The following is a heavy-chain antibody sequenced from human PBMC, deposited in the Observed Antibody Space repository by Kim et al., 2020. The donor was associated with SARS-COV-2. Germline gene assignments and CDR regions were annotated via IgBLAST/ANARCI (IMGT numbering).Heavy chain of an antibody. J-gene: IGHJ4*02. Sequence: GGSLRLSCAASGFTVSSNYMSWVRQAPGKGLEWVSVIYSGGSTYYADSVKGRFTISRDNSKNTLYLQMNSLRAADTAVYYCARGPSSGSYYKGYYFDYWGQGTLVTVSS. CDR2: IYSGGST. D-gene: IGHD1-26*01. CDR1: GFTVSSNY. V-gene: IGHV3-53*01. CDR3: ARGPSSGSYYKGYYFDY.